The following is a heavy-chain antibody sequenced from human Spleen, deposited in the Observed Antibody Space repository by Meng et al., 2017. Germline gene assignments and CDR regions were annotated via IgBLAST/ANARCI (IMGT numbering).Heavy chain of an antibody. J-gene: IGHJ4*02. D-gene: IGHD2-8*02. Sequence: SETLSLTCTVSGGSISSSSSSYYWGWIRQSPGKGLEWIGGVYYTGSTYYSPSLKSRVTISVDTSKNQFSLKLSSVTAADTAVYYCAREGSPTGRLYYFDYWGQGTLVTVSS. CDR2: VYYTGST. CDR3: AREGSPTGRLYYFDY. CDR1: GGSISSSSSSYY. V-gene: IGHV4-39*07.